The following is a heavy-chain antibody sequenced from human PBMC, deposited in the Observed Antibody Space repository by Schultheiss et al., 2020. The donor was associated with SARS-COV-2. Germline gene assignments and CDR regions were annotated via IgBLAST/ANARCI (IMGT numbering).Heavy chain of an antibody. Sequence: GGSLRLSCAVSGFTFSSYAMHWVRQAPGKGLEWVAVISYDGSNKYYADSVKGRFTISRDNSKNTLYLQMNSLRAEDTAVYYCARDGLVLMADAFDIWGQGTMVTVAS. CDR1: GFTFSSYA. CDR3: ARDGLVLMADAFDI. V-gene: IGHV3-30-3*01. CDR2: ISYDGSNK. J-gene: IGHJ3*02. D-gene: IGHD3/OR15-3a*01.